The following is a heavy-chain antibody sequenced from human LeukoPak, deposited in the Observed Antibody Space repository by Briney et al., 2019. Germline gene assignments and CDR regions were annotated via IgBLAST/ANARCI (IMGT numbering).Heavy chain of an antibody. V-gene: IGHV3-21*01. Sequence: GGSLRLSCAASGFTFSSYSMNWVRQAPGKGLEWVSSISSSSSYIYYADSVKGRFTISRDNAKNSLYLQMNSLRAEDTAVYYCARGLGYCSSTSCSPPPGQHGYWGRGTLVTVSS. CDR2: ISSSSSYI. J-gene: IGHJ4*02. CDR1: GFTFSSYS. D-gene: IGHD2-2*01. CDR3: ARGLGYCSSTSCSPPPGQHGY.